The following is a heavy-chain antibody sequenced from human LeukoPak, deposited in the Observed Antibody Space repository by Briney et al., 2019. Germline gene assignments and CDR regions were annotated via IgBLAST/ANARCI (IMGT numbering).Heavy chain of an antibody. D-gene: IGHD3-10*01. V-gene: IGHV3-23*01. Sequence: GGSLRLSCAASGYTFSGYAMSWVRQAPGKGLEWVSAISGSTGTIYYADSVKGRFTVSRDNSKNTLYLQMKSLRAEDTAVYHCARIKGYFDSGNYYGFFDYWGQGTLVTVSS. CDR1: GYTFSGYA. J-gene: IGHJ4*02. CDR2: ISGSTGTI. CDR3: ARIKGYFDSGNYYGFFDY.